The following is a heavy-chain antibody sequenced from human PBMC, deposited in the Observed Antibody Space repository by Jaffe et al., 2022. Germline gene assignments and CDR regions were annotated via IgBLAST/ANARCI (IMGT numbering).Heavy chain of an antibody. J-gene: IGHJ4*02. CDR3: ATRLESSGWYFDY. D-gene: IGHD6-19*01. Sequence: EVQLLQSGGGLVHPGGSLRLSCAASGFPFSSHAINWVRQAPGKGLEWVSGISDSGTTTYYADSVKGRYTISRDNSKNTLYLQVHSLRAEDTAVYYCATRLESSGWYFDYWGQGTLVTVSS. CDR2: ISDSGTTT. CDR1: GFPFSSHA. V-gene: IGHV3-23*01.